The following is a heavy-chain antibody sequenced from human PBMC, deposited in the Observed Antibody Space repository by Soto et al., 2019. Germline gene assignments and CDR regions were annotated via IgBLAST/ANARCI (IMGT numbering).Heavy chain of an antibody. CDR2: ISSSGSTI. D-gene: IGHD3-3*01. J-gene: IGHJ5*02. CDR1: GFTFSDYY. V-gene: IGHV3-11*01. CDR3: ARTKQYYDFWSGYYSEDNWFDP. Sequence: KSGGSLRLSCAASGFTFSDYYMSWIRQAPGKGLEWVSYISSSGSTIYYADSAKGRFTISRDNAKNSLYLQMNSLRAEDTAVYYCARTKQYYDFWSGYYSEDNWFDPWGQGTLVTVSS.